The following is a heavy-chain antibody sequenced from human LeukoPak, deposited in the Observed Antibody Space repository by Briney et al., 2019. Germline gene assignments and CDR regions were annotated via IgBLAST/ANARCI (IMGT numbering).Heavy chain of an antibody. CDR1: GFTFSSYW. V-gene: IGHV3-7*01. D-gene: IGHD3-22*01. Sequence: GGSLRLSCTASGFTFSSYWMSWVRQAPGKGLEWVANIKQDGSEKYYVDSVKGRFTISRDNAKNSLYLQMNGLRAEDTAVYYCARELGVGVIGDAFDIWGQGTVVTVSS. J-gene: IGHJ3*02. CDR2: IKQDGSEK. CDR3: ARELGVGVIGDAFDI.